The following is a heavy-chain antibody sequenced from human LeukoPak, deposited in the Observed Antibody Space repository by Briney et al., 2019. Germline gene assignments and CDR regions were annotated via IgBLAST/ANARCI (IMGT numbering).Heavy chain of an antibody. CDR3: ARGGFLEWPRYDAFDI. V-gene: IGHV4-59*11. D-gene: IGHD3-3*01. CDR1: GDSISPHY. CDR2: IYHSGNT. J-gene: IGHJ3*02. Sequence: PSETLSLTCSVSGDSISPHYWSWIRQPPGKGLEWIGYIYHSGNTNYKSSLKSRVTISLDTSQNQFSLKVTSVTAADTAVYYCARGGFLEWPRYDAFDIWGQGTMVTVSS.